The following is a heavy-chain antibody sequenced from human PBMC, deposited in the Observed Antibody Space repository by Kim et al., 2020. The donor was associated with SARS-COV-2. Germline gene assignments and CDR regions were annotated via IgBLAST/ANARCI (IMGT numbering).Heavy chain of an antibody. CDR3: AKARKWDTWYFDL. V-gene: IGHV3-33*06. J-gene: IGHJ4*02. CDR2: MWYGGSSG. CDR1: GFIFSTSA. D-gene: IGHD1-26*01. Sequence: GGSLRLSCAASGFIFSTSAMHWVRKAPGKGLEWVAAMWYGGSSGYYAESVKGRFTISRDTSKNTLYLQMNSLRVEDTAVYYCAKARKWDTWYFDLWGQGTLVTVSS.